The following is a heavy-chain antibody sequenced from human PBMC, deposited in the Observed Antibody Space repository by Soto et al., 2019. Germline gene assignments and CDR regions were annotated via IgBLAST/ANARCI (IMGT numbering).Heavy chain of an antibody. D-gene: IGHD3-3*02. CDR2: IMPIFATP. CDR1: GGTFSTSA. V-gene: IGHV1-69*12. Sequence: QVQLMQSGAEVKKPGSSVMVSCKASGGTFSTSAISWVRQAPGEGLEWVGGIMPIFATPDYAPKFQGRANISADGTTATAHLELTSLTTDDTAVYYCARDKDRQQLGGNYYYILDVWGQGTAITDSS. J-gene: IGHJ6*02. CDR3: ARDKDRQQLGGNYYYILDV.